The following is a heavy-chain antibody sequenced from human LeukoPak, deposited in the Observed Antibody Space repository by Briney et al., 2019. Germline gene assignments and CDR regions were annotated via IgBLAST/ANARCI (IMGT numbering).Heavy chain of an antibody. CDR1: GGSISSSNW. D-gene: IGHD3-22*01. V-gene: IGHV4-4*02. CDR3: ARLTMIVVADAPYYFDY. Sequence: SGTLSLTCAVSGGSISSSNWWSWVRQPPGKGLEWIGEIYHSGSTYYNPSLKSRVTISVDTSKNQFSLKLSSVTAADTAVYYCARLTMIVVADAPYYFDYWGQGTLVTVSS. CDR2: IYHSGST. J-gene: IGHJ4*02.